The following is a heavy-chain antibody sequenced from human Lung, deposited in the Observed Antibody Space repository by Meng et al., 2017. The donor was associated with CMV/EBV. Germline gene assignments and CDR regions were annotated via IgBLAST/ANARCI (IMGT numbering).Heavy chain of an antibody. CDR1: GGSISSSSYY. Sequence: ETXSLTXTVSGGSISSSSYYWGWIRQPPGKGLEWIGSIYYSGSTYYNPSLKSRVPISVDTSKNKLSLKLSSVTAADTAVYYCARGPITTIVFKLPDADAFDFWGQGTXVNV. CDR2: IYYSGST. V-gene: IGHV4-39*07. J-gene: IGHJ3*01. D-gene: IGHD3-22*01. CDR3: ARGPITTIVFKLPDADAFDF.